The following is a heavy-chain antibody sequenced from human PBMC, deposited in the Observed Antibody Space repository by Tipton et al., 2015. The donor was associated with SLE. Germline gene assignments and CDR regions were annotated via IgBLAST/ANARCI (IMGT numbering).Heavy chain of an antibody. V-gene: IGHV4-39*07. D-gene: IGHD5-12*01. Sequence: TLSLTCTVSGGSISSSSYYWGWIRQPPGKGLEWIGGIYYSGSTYYNPSLKSRVTISVDTSKNQFSLKLSSVTAADTAVYYCARRGYSGYFDYWGQGTLVTASS. CDR2: IYYSGST. CDR1: GGSISSSSYY. CDR3: ARRGYSGYFDY. J-gene: IGHJ4*02.